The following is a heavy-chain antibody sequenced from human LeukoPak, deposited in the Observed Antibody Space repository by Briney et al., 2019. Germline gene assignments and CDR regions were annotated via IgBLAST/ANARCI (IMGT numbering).Heavy chain of an antibody. Sequence: PSQTLSLTCTVSGGSISSGSYYWSWIRQPAGKGLEWIGRIYTSGSTNYNPSLKSRVTMSVDTSKNQFSLKLSSVTAADTAVYYCARDNYCSGGSCRRPRISSMDVWGKGTTVTISS. D-gene: IGHD2-15*01. V-gene: IGHV4-61*02. CDR2: IYTSGST. J-gene: IGHJ6*03. CDR1: GGSISSGSYY. CDR3: ARDNYCSGGSCRRPRISSMDV.